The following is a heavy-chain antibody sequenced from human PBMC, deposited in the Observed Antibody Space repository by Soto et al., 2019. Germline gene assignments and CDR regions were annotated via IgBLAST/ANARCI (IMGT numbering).Heavy chain of an antibody. CDR2: IIPIFGTA. J-gene: IGHJ6*02. CDR3: STSIVVVTAPPYGMDV. CDR1: GGTFSSYA. Sequence: SVKVSCKASGGTFSSYAISWVRQAPGQGLEWMGGIIPIFGTANYAQKFQGRVTITADESTSTAYMELSSLRSEDTAVYYCSTSIVVVTAPPYGMDVWGQGTTVTVSS. D-gene: IGHD2-21*02. V-gene: IGHV1-69*13.